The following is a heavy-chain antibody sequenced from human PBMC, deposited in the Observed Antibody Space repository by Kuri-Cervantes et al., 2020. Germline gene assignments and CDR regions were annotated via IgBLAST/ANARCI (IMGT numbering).Heavy chain of an antibody. D-gene: IGHD3-22*01. J-gene: IGHJ6*02. V-gene: IGHV1-24*01. Sequence: ASVKVSCKVSGYTLTELSMHWVRQAPGKGLEWMGGFDPEDGETIYAQKFQGRVTMTEDTSTDTAYMELSSLRSEDTAVYYCAKDQWDHYYDSSGYSSVYYGMDVWGQGTTVTVSS. CDR3: AKDQWDHYYDSSGYSSVYYGMDV. CDR1: GYTLTELS. CDR2: FDPEDGET.